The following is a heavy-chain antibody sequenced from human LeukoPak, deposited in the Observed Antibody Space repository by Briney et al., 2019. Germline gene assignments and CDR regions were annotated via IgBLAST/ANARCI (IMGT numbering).Heavy chain of an antibody. Sequence: GGSLRLSCAASGFTFSSYAMSWVRQAPGKGLEWVSAISCSGGSTYYADSVKGRFTISRDNSKNTLYLKMNSLRAEDTAVYYCATSPCGGDCYSQGRYFDYWGQGTLVTVSS. CDR2: ISCSGGST. CDR3: ATSPCGGDCYSQGRYFDY. CDR1: GFTFSSYA. D-gene: IGHD2-21*02. J-gene: IGHJ4*02. V-gene: IGHV3-23*01.